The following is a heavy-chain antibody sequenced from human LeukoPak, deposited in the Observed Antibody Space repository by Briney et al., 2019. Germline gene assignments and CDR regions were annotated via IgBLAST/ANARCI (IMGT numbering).Heavy chain of an antibody. CDR3: ARGDGSGFYYYYGMDV. CDR2: INPNSGGT. Sequence: ASVKVSCKASGYTFTGYYMHWVRQAPGQGLEWMGWINPNSGGTSYAQKFQGRVTMTRDTSISTAYMELSRLRSDDTAVYYCARGDGSGFYYYYGMDVWGQGTTVTVSS. J-gene: IGHJ6*02. D-gene: IGHD3-10*01. CDR1: GYTFTGYY. V-gene: IGHV1-2*02.